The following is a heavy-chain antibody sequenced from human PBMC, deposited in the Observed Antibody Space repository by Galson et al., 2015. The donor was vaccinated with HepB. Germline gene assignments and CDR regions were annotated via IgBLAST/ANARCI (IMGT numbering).Heavy chain of an antibody. CDR2: IKSKTDGGTT. J-gene: IGHJ2*01. CDR1: GFTFSNAW. CDR3: TTEQTYYYDSGGYYKTRYFDL. Sequence: SLRLSCAASGFTFSNAWMSWVRQAPGKGLEWVGRIKSKTDGGTTDYAAPVKGRFTISRDDSKNTLYLQMNSLKTEDTAVYYCTTEQTYYYDSGGYYKTRYFDLWGRGTLVTVSS. D-gene: IGHD3-22*01. V-gene: IGHV3-15*01.